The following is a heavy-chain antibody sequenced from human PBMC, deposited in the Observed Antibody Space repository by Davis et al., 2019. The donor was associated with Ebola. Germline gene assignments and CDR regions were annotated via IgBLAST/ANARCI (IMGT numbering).Heavy chain of an antibody. D-gene: IGHD2-8*01. J-gene: IGHJ6*04. V-gene: IGHV3-21*01. CDR3: AGGPPRVLMVYAPDYGMDV. CDR1: GFTFRSHS. CDR2: ISSSSRIT. Sequence: PGGSLRLSCAASGFTFRSHSMNWVRQAPGKGLEWVSSISSSSRITYYADSVKGRFPISRDNAKNTLYLKKNSLRAEDTAVYYCAGGPPRVLMVYAPDYGMDVWGKGTTVTVSS.